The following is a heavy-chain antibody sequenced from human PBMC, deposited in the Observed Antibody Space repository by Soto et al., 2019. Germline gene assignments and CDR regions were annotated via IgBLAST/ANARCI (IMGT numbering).Heavy chain of an antibody. D-gene: IGHD4-17*01. Sequence: QVQLQESGPGLVKPSETLSLTCTVSGGSISSYYWSWIRQPPGKGLEWIGYIYYSGSTNYNPSLKSRVTISVDTSKNQFTLKLSSVTAADTAVYYCASYGTIPADAFDIWGQGTMVTVSS. J-gene: IGHJ3*02. CDR1: GGSISSYY. CDR2: IYYSGST. V-gene: IGHV4-59*08. CDR3: ASYGTIPADAFDI.